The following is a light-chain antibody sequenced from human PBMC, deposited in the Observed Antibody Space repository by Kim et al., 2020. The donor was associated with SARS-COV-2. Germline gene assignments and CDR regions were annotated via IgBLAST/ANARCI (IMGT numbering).Light chain of an antibody. CDR3: QAWDNRVVV. Sequence: SYELTQPPSVSVSPGQTATISCSGDDLEHKYVFWYRQKSGQSPILVIYEDTKRPSEIPERISGYSSGNTATLTISGTQPVDEADYYCQAWDNRVVVFGGGTQLTVL. CDR1: DLEHKY. V-gene: IGLV3-1*01. J-gene: IGLJ2*01. CDR2: EDT.